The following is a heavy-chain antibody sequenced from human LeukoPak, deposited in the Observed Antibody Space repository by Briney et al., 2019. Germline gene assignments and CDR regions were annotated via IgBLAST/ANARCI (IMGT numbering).Heavy chain of an antibody. CDR3: AKRLSASDWFEVDY. V-gene: IGHV3-23*01. J-gene: IGHJ4*02. Sequence: PGGSLRLSCTASGFTFSSYAMNWVRQAPGKGLEWVSGIGAGGTFTYYADSVKGRFTIFRDNSRNTLYLQMNSLRAEDTAVYYCAKRLSASDWFEVDYWGQGTLVTVSS. D-gene: IGHD3-9*01. CDR2: IGAGGTFT. CDR1: GFTFSSYA.